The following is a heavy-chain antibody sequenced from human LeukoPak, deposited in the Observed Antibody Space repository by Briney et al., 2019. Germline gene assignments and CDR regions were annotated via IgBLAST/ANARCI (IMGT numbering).Heavy chain of an antibody. CDR1: GGSFSGYY. CDR2: INHSGST. CDR3: ARETWITIFGVVITYYYYYMDV. V-gene: IGHV4-34*01. D-gene: IGHD3-3*01. J-gene: IGHJ6*03. Sequence: SETLSLTCAVYGGSFSGYYWSWIRQPPGKGLEWIGEINHSGSTNYNLSLKSRITISVDTSKNQFSLKLSSVTAADTAVYYCARETWITIFGVVITYYYYYMDVWGKGTTVTVSS.